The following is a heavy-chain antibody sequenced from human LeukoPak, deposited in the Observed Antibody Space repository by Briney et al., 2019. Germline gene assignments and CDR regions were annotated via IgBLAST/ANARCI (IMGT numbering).Heavy chain of an antibody. CDR2: ISYDGSNK. J-gene: IGHJ4*02. CDR3: ARDRGRAAVSVLDY. D-gene: IGHD2-8*01. CDR1: GFTFSSYA. V-gene: IGHV3-30-3*01. Sequence: GRSLRLSCAASGFTFSSYAMHWVGQAPGKGLEWVAVISYDGSNKYYADSVKGRFTISRDNSKNTLYLQMNSLRAEDTAVYYCARDRGRAAVSVLDYWGQGTLVTVSS.